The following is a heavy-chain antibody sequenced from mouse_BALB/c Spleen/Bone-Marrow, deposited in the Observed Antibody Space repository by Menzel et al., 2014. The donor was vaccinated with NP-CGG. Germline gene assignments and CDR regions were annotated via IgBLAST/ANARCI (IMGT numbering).Heavy chain of an antibody. CDR3: ARGEGKLQRRLFAY. CDR2: IRSGGSYT. CDR1: GFTFSSYD. V-gene: IGHV5-9-4*01. J-gene: IGHJ3*01. D-gene: IGHD1-1*01. Sequence: DVKVEESGGGLVKPGGSLKLSCAASGFTFSSYDMSWVRQSPEKRLEWVAEIRSGGSYTYYSENATGRFTIYRHNAKNTMYLEMSSLRAENTAINYCARGEGKLQRRLFAYWGQGTLVTVSA.